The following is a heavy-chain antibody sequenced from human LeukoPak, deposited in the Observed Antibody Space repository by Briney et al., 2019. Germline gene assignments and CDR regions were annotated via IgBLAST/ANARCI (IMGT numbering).Heavy chain of an antibody. CDR3: AKTKGDYEYYFDY. V-gene: IGHV3-30*18. J-gene: IGHJ4*02. Sequence: PGGSLRLSCAASRFTFSSYGMHWVRQAPGKGLEWVAVISHDGNNKYYADSVKGRFTISRDKSKNTLYLQMNSLRAEDTAVYFCAKTKGDYEYYFDYWGQGTLVTVSS. D-gene: IGHD4-17*01. CDR2: ISHDGNNK. CDR1: RFTFSSYG.